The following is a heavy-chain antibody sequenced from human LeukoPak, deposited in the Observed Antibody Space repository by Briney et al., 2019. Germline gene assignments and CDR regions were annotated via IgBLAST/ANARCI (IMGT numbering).Heavy chain of an antibody. CDR1: GYTFTSYG. Sequence: ASVKVSCKASGYTFTSYGISWVRQAPGQGPEWMGWISAYNGNTNYAQKLQGRVTMTTDTSTSTAYMELRSLRSDDTAVYYCARGRLPGIAAAGMKYWGQGTLVTVSS. V-gene: IGHV1-18*01. CDR2: ISAYNGNT. CDR3: ARGRLPGIAAAGMKY. D-gene: IGHD6-13*01. J-gene: IGHJ4*02.